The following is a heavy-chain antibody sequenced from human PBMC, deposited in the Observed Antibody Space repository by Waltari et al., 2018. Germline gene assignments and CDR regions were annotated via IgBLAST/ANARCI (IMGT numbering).Heavy chain of an antibody. CDR2: IGPYSGNT. D-gene: IGHD6-13*01. CDR1: GYTFTKNG. CDR3: ARVFTYSSGWYHLDL. V-gene: IGHV1-18*01. J-gene: IGHJ5*02. Sequence: QVQLVQSGGEVKTPGASVKVSCKASGYTFTKNGISWVRQAPGQGLEWMGWIGPYSGNTDYAQSLQGRVTMTTDTPTSTAYLELTSLRSDDTAVYYCARVFTYSSGWYHLDLWGQGTLITVS.